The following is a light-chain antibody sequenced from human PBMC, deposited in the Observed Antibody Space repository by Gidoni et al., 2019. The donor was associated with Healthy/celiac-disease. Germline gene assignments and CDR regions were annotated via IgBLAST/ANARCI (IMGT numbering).Light chain of an antibody. CDR2: EDN. Sequence: NFMLTQPPSVSESPGKTVTISCTRSSGSIASHYVQWYQQRPGSAPTTVIYEDNQRPSGVPVRFSGSIDSSSNSATLTISGLKTEDEADYYCQSYDSSNVVFGGGTKLTVL. CDR3: QSYDSSNVV. J-gene: IGLJ2*01. CDR1: SGSIASHY. V-gene: IGLV6-57*04.